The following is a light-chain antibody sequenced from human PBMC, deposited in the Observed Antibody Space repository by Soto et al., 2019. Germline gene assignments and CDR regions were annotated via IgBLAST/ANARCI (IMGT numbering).Light chain of an antibody. J-gene: IGLJ1*01. CDR1: SSDVGSYNL. Sequence: QSVLTQPASVSGSPGQSITISCTGPSSDVGSYNLVSWYQQYPGKAPKLIIFEVFKRPSGVSNRFSGSKSGNTASLTISGLQAEDEADYYCSSYRSGGTFVFGSGTKLTVL. V-gene: IGLV2-14*02. CDR3: SSYRSGGTFV. CDR2: EVF.